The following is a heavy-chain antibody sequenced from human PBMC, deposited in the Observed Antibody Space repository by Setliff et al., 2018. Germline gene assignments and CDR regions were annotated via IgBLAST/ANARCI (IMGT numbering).Heavy chain of an antibody. CDR2: ISANSGGT. CDR3: ARDLGGIWKTYCDY. D-gene: IGHD1-1*01. CDR1: GYTFNNYA. Sequence: GASVKVSCKASGYTFNNYAINWVRQAPGQGLEWMGWISANSGGTNYAQKFQGRVTMTRDTSISTAYMELSRLRSDDTAVYYCARDLGGIWKTYCDYWGQGTLVTVSS. V-gene: IGHV1-2*02. J-gene: IGHJ4*02.